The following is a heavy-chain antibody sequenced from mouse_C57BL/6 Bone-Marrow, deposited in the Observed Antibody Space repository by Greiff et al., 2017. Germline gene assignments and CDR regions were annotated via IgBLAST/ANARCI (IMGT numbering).Heavy chain of an antibody. CDR2: IDPNSGGT. D-gene: IGHD1-3*01. V-gene: IGHV1-72*01. CDR3: ARMGSAWFAY. CDR1: GYTFTSYW. J-gene: IGHJ3*01. Sequence: QVQLQQSGAELVKPGASVTLSCKASGYTFTSYWMHLVKQRPGRGLAWIGRIDPNSGGTKYNEQFKSKATLTVDKPSSTAYMQRSSLTSEDSAVYYCARMGSAWFAYWGQGTLVTVSA.